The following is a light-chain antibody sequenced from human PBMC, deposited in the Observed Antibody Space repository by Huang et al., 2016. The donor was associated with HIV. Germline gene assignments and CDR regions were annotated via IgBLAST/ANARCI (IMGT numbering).Light chain of an antibody. CDR1: QTLNSNY. J-gene: IGKJ1*01. CDR2: DAY. CDR3: QQYSSIPT. Sequence: EIVLTQSPGTLSLSPGERATLSCRVSQTLNSNYLAWYQQKPGQAPRLLIYDAYNRATGIPDRFSGSESGTDFTLTISRLEPEDFALYYCQQYSSIPTFGQGTRVEIK. V-gene: IGKV3-20*01.